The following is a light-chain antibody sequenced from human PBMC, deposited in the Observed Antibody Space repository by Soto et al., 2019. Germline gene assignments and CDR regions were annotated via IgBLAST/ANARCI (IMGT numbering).Light chain of an antibody. Sequence: EIVLTQSPATLSLSPGERATLSCRASQSVSSYLAWYQQKPGQAPRLLIYDASDSATGLPARFSGSASGTDFPLTISRLAHEDFAVYYCQQRSTWPWTFGQGTKVDI. V-gene: IGKV3-11*01. CDR1: QSVSSY. CDR2: DAS. J-gene: IGKJ1*01. CDR3: QQRSTWPWT.